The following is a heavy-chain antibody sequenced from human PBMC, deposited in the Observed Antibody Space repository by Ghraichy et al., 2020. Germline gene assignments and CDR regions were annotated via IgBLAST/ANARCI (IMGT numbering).Heavy chain of an antibody. CDR2: IRGSGGST. CDR3: AKMWGLYPLVDY. D-gene: IGHD3-16*01. V-gene: IGHV3-23*01. CDR1: GFTFTSYA. Sequence: GGSLRLSCAASGFTFTSYAMSWVRQAPGKGLEWVSAIRGSGGSTYYADSVKGRFTISRDNSKNTLFLQMNSLRAEDTAVYYCAKMWGLYPLVDYWGQGTLVTVFS. J-gene: IGHJ4*02.